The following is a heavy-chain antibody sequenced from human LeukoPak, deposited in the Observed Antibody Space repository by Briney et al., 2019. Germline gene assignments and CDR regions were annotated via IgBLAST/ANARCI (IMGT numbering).Heavy chain of an antibody. CDR1: GGSISSGSYY. V-gene: IGHV4-61*02. CDR2: IYTSGST. CDR3: AREGYCSGGSCYSRRDWFDP. J-gene: IGHJ5*02. D-gene: IGHD2-15*01. Sequence: SQTLALTCTVSGGSISSGSYYWSWIRQPAGKGLEWIGRIYTSGSTNYNPSLKSRVTISVDTSKNQFSLKLSSVTAADTAVYYCAREGYCSGGSCYSRRDWFDPWGQGTLVTVSS.